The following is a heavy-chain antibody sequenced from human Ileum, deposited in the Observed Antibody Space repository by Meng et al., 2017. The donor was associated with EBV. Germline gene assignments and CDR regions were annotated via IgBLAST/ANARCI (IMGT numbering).Heavy chain of an antibody. J-gene: IGHJ4*02. D-gene: IGHD2-15*01. CDR3: ARGAGGFDY. V-gene: IGHV3-74*01. Sequence: VQLVESVGGLVQPGGSLRLYCAAPGFTFNNYWMHWVRQAPGKGLVWVSHIINDGSTTSYTDSVKGRFTISRDNAKNTVYLQMNSLRAEDTAVYYCARGAGGFDYWGQGILVTVSS. CDR2: IINDGSTT. CDR1: GFTFNNYW.